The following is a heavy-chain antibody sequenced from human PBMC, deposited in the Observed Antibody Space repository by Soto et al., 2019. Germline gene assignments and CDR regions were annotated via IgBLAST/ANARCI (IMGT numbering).Heavy chain of an antibody. D-gene: IGHD3-22*01. V-gene: IGHV3-21*01. CDR3: ARDYYYDSSGYSPLDY. CDR1: GFTFTRYS. Sequence: EVQLVESGGGLVKPGGSLRLSCAASGFTFTRYSMNWVRQAPGKGLEWVSSITISSGTTYYADSVKGRFTISRDNAKNSLHLQMNSLRDEDTAVYYCARDYYYDSSGYSPLDYWGQGTLVTVSS. CDR2: ITISSGTT. J-gene: IGHJ4*02.